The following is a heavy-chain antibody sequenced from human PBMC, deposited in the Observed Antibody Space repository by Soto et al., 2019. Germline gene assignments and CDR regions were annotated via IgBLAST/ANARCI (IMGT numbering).Heavy chain of an antibody. CDR1: GYFFSDYA. Sequence: QVQLVQSGAEVKMPGASVKISCKTSGYFFSDYAVHWVRQAPGQWLEWMGWINTDNGDTKFSRKFQDRVTLTRDISATTTYMDLTSLTTEDTAVYYWTRGGRHADSECSYRHFDYWGQGTLVTVSS. CDR2: INTDNGDT. CDR3: TRGGRHADSECSYRHFDY. V-gene: IGHV1-3*04. D-gene: IGHD1-26*01. J-gene: IGHJ4*02.